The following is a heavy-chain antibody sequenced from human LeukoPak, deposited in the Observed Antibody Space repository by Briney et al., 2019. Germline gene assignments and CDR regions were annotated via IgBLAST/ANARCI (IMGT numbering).Heavy chain of an antibody. CDR2: IYPGDSDT. CDR1: GYSFTSFW. CDR3: ARYSGSYVKAFDI. V-gene: IGHV5-51*01. Sequence: GEPLKFSCKGSGYSFTSFWIGWVRQLPGKGLEWMGIIYPGDSDTRYGPSFQGQVTISADKSISTAHLQWSSLKAADTAMYYCARYSGSYVKAFDIWGQGTMVTVSS. D-gene: IGHD1-26*01. J-gene: IGHJ3*02.